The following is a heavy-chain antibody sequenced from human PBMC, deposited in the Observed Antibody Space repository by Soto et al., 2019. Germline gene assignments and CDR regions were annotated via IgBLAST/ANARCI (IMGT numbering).Heavy chain of an antibody. CDR2: INPTGGT. D-gene: IGHD1-1*01. J-gene: IGHJ4*02. CDR1: GGSFSGYY. CDR3: ARTRATPASRNLDY. V-gene: IGHV4-34*01. Sequence: QVQLQQWGAGLLKPSETLSLTCAVYGGSFSGYYWSWVRQSPGKGLEWIGEINPTGGTNYNPSLKSRVTISVDTSKDQFSLQLSSVTAADTAAYYCARTRATPASRNLDYWGQGTLVTVSS.